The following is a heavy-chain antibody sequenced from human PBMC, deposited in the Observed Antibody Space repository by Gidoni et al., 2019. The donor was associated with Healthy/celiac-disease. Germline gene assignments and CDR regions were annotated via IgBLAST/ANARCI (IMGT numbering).Heavy chain of an antibody. D-gene: IGHD1-1*01. J-gene: IGHJ4*02. V-gene: IGHV3-15*01. CDR3: TALVLVHDY. Sequence: EVQLVESGGGLVKPGGSLRLSCAASGFTFSTAWMSWVRQAPGKGLEWVGRIKSKTDGGKTDYAAPVKGRFTISRDDSKNTLYLQMNSLKTEDTAVYYCTALVLVHDYWGQGTLVTVSS. CDR1: GFTFSTAW. CDR2: IKSKTDGGKT.